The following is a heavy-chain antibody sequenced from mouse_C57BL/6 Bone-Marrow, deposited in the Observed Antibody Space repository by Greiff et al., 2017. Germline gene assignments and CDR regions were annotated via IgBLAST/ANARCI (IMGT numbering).Heavy chain of an antibody. J-gene: IGHJ4*01. CDR2: INPSNGGT. CDR3: ARQLSNYYYYAMDY. CDR1: GYTFTSYW. Sequence: QVHVKQPGTELVKPGASVKLSCKASGYTFTSYWMHWVKQRPGQGLEWIGNINPSNGGTNYNEKFKSKATLTVDKSSSTAYMQLSSLTSEYSAVYYCARQLSNYYYYAMDYWGQGTSVTVSS. D-gene: IGHD2-5*01. V-gene: IGHV1-53*01.